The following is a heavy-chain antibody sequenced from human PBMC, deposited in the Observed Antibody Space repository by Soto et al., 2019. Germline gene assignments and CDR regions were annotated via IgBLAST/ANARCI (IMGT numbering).Heavy chain of an antibody. CDR3: ARGITSNY. D-gene: IGHD3-10*01. CDR1: GGSFSGYY. V-gene: IGHV4-34*01. J-gene: IGHJ4*02. CDR2: INHSGST. Sequence: SETLSLTCAVYGGSFSGYYWSWIRQPPGKGLEWIGEINHSGSTNYNPSLKSRVTISVDTSKNQFSLKLSSVTAADTAVYYCARGITSNYWGQGTLVTVSS.